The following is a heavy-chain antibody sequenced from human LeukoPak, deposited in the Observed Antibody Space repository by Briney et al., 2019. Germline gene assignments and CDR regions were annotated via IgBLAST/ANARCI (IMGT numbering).Heavy chain of an antibody. V-gene: IGHV3-30*02. CDR1: GFTFSSYS. CDR3: AKAGVVAATGFDY. D-gene: IGHD2-15*01. Sequence: GGSLRLSCAASGFTFSSYSIHWVRQAPGKGLEWVAFIRYDGSNKYYADSVKGRFTISRDNSKNTLYLQMNSLRAEDTAVYYCAKAGVVAATGFDYWGQGTLVTVSS. CDR2: IRYDGSNK. J-gene: IGHJ4*02.